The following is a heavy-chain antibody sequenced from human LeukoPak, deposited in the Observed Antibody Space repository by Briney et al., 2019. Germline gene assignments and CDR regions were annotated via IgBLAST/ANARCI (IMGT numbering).Heavy chain of an antibody. Sequence: PGGSLRLSCAASGFTFSSYWMNWVRQAPGKGLEGVANIKQDGSEKYYVDSVKGRFTISRDNAKNSVYLEMNSLRAEDTAVYYCARARGLYYDFWSGLNAFDIWGQGTMVTVSP. CDR3: ARARGLYYDFWSGLNAFDI. CDR2: IKQDGSEK. D-gene: IGHD3-3*01. J-gene: IGHJ3*02. CDR1: GFTFSSYW. V-gene: IGHV3-7*01.